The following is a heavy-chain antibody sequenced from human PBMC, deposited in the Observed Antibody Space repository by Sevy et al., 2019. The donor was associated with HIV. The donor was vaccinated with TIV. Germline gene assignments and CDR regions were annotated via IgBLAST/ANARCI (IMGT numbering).Heavy chain of an antibody. Sequence: SETLSLTCTVSGYSISSGYYWGWIRQPPGKGLEWIGSSLHSGSTYCNPSLESRVTISVDTSKNQFSLKMSSVTAAGTAVYYCARGLYLDYWGQGILVTVSS. D-gene: IGHD3-10*01. CDR2: SLHSGST. CDR3: ARGLYLDY. CDR1: GYSISSGYY. V-gene: IGHV4-38-2*02. J-gene: IGHJ4*02.